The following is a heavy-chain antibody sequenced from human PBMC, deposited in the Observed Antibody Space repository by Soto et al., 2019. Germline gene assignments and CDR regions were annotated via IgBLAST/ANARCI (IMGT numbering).Heavy chain of an antibody. CDR2: IWYDGSNK. Sequence: QVQLVESGGGVVQPGRSLRLSCAASGFTFSSYGMHWVRQAPGKGLEWVAVIWYDGSNKYYADSVKGRFTISRDNSTSTQYLQMNSLRAEDTAVYYCAREGQGRYSSSRYYFDYWGQGTLVTVSS. D-gene: IGHD6-13*01. CDR1: GFTFSSYG. CDR3: AREGQGRYSSSRYYFDY. V-gene: IGHV3-33*01. J-gene: IGHJ4*02.